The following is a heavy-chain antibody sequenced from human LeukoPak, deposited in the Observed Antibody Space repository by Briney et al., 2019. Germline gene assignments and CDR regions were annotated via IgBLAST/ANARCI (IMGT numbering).Heavy chain of an antibody. CDR1: GGSISSSSYY. J-gene: IGHJ3*02. Sequence: SGTLSLTCTVSGGSISSSSYYWDWIRQPPGKGLEWIGCMFANGNTNYNPSLKSRVTISVDTSKNQFSLKLSSVTAADTAVYYCARVRSIELRPLEGFDIWGQGTMVTVSS. V-gene: IGHV4-39*07. CDR2: MFANGNT. CDR3: ARVRSIELRPLEGFDI. D-gene: IGHD1-26*01.